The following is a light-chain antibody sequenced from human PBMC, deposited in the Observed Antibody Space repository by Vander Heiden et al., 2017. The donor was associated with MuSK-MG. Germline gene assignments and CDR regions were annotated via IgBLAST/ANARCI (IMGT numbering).Light chain of an antibody. CDR1: SSNIGSNT. CDR2: SNN. CDR3: AAWDDSLNGWV. J-gene: IGLJ3*02. V-gene: IGLV1-44*01. Sequence: SVLTQPPAASGTPAQSATISCSGSSSNIGSNTVNWYQQLPGTAPKLLIYSNNQRPSGVPDRFSGSKSGTSASLAISGLQSEDEADYYCAAWDDSLNGWVFGGGTKLTVL.